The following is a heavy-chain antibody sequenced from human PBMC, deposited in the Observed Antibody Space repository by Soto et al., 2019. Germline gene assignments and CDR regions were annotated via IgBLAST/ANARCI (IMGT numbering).Heavy chain of an antibody. V-gene: IGHV3-21*01. J-gene: IGHJ3*02. D-gene: IGHD1-1*01. Sequence: EVQLVESGGGLVKPGGSLRLSCAASGFTFSSYSMNWVRQAPGKGLEWVSSISSSSSYIYYADSVKGRFTISRDNAKNSLYLQMNSLRAEDTAVYYCARDGVGNWNDFPYPWVGAFDIWGQGTMVTVSS. CDR3: ARDGVGNWNDFPYPWVGAFDI. CDR1: GFTFSSYS. CDR2: ISSSSSYI.